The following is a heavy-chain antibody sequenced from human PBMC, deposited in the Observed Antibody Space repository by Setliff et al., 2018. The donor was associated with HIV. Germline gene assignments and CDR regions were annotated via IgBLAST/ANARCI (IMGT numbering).Heavy chain of an antibody. V-gene: IGHV3-23*01. J-gene: IGHJ3*02. CDR1: GCTFSSYS. Sequence: PGGSLRLSCAASGCTFSSYSMNWVRQAPGKGLEWVSAISSGGEIMFYADSVKGRCTISRDNSKNTLFLQMNSLRPEDTAVYYCVRDTPGSDNAFDIWGQGTMVTVSS. CDR3: VRDTPGSDNAFDI. D-gene: IGHD2-21*01. CDR2: ISSGGEIM.